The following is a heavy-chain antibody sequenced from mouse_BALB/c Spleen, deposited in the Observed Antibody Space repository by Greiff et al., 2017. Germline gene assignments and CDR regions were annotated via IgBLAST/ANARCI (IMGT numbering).Heavy chain of an antibody. J-gene: IGHJ4*01. V-gene: IGHV5-17*02. CDR3: ARYGNSSNAMDD. Sequence: EVQVVESGGGLVQPGGSRKLSCAASGFTFSSFGMHWVRQAPEKGLEWVAYISSGSSTIYYADTVKGRFTISRDNPKNTLFLQMTSLRSEDTAMYYCARYGNSSNAMDDWGQGTSVTVSS. D-gene: IGHD2-1*01. CDR1: GFTFSSFG. CDR2: ISSGSSTI.